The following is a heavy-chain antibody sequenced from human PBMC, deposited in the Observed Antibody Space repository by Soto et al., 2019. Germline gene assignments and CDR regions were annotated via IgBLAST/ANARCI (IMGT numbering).Heavy chain of an antibody. CDR1: GYTFTSYA. V-gene: IGHV1-3*01. Sequence: ASVKVSFKASGYTFTSYAMHWVRQAPGQRLEWMGWINAGNGNTKYSQKFQGRVTITRDTSASTAYMELSSLRSEDTAVYYCARDRRHCTNGVCYYYGMDVWGQGTTVTVSS. J-gene: IGHJ6*02. CDR2: INAGNGNT. CDR3: ARDRRHCTNGVCYYYGMDV. D-gene: IGHD2-8*01.